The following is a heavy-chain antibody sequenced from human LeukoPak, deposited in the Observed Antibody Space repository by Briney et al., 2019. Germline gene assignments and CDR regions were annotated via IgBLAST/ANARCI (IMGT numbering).Heavy chain of an antibody. J-gene: IGHJ4*02. CDR3: ARASGDYPYFDY. CDR1: GGSISSYY. CDR2: IYYTGST. Sequence: TSETLSLTCTVSGGSISSYYWSWFRQPPGKGLEWIGYIYYTGSTNYNPSLKSRVTISVDTSSNHFSLKLSSVTAADTAVYYCARASGDYPYFDYWGQGTLVTVSS. D-gene: IGHD4-17*01. V-gene: IGHV4-59*01.